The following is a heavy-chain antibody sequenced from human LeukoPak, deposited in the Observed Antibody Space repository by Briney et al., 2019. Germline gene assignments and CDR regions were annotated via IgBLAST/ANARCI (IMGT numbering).Heavy chain of an antibody. CDR3: ARVPMKSPGFDP. Sequence: PSETLSLTCAVYGGSFGGYYWSWIRQPPGKGLEWIGEINHSGSTNYNPSLKSRVTISVDTSKNQFSLKLSSVTAADTAVYYCARVPMKSPGFDPWGQGTLVTVSS. CDR2: INHSGST. V-gene: IGHV4-34*01. J-gene: IGHJ5*02. D-gene: IGHD1-1*01. CDR1: GGSFGGYY.